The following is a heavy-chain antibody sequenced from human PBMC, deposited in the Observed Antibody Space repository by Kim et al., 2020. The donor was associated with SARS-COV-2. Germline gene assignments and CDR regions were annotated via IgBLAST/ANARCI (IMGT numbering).Heavy chain of an antibody. V-gene: IGHV3-21*01. CDR2: ISSSSSHI. Sequence: GGSLRLSCAVSGFTFSNYTMNWVRQAPGKGLEWVSSISSSSSHIYYADAVKGRFTISRDNAKNSLYLQMNSLRAEDTAVYYCARETLSLWFGDLIYYFDYWGQGTLVTVPA. J-gene: IGHJ4*02. CDR1: GFTFSNYT. CDR3: ARETLSLWFGDLIYYFDY. D-gene: IGHD3-10*01.